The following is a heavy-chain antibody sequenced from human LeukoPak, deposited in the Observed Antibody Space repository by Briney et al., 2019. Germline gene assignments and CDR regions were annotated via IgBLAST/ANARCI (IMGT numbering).Heavy chain of an antibody. CDR3: ARVGSSGYDSADPDYYYYGMDV. CDR2: IYTSGST. J-gene: IGHJ6*02. CDR1: GGSISSYY. V-gene: IGHV4-4*07. Sequence: SETLSLTCTVSGGSISSYYWSWIQQPAGKGLEWIGRIYTSGSTNYNPSLKSRVTMSVDTSKNQFSLKLSSVTAADTAVYYCARVGSSGYDSADPDYYYYGMDVWGQGTTVTVSS. D-gene: IGHD3-22*01.